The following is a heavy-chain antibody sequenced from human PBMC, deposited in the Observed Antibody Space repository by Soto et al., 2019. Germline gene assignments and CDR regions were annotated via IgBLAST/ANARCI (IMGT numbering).Heavy chain of an antibody. D-gene: IGHD2-2*01. CDR3: ARVVPGAEAWFGT. Sequence: ASVKVSCKTSGYTFSNYGITWVRQAPGQPLEWLGWISLYSDGTNYAQKFQGRVSMTTDTSTTTAYMELRSLRSDDTAVYYCARVVPGAEAWFGTWGQGTLVTVSS. J-gene: IGHJ5*02. V-gene: IGHV1-18*01. CDR1: GYTFSNYG. CDR2: ISLYSDGT.